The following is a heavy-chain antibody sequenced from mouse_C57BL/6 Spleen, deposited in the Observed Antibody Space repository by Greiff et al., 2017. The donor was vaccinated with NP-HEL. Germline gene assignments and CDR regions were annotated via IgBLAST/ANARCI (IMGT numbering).Heavy chain of an antibody. CDR1: GYAFSSSW. CDR3: ARGDYVFAY. V-gene: IGHV1-82*01. CDR2: IYPGDGDT. J-gene: IGHJ3*01. D-gene: IGHD2-4*01. Sequence: QVQLQQSGPELVKPGASVKISCKASGYAFSSSWMNWVKQRPGKGLEWIGRIYPGDGDTNYNGKFKGKATLTADKSSSTAYMQLSSLTAEDAAVYCCARGDYVFAYWGQGTLGTVSA.